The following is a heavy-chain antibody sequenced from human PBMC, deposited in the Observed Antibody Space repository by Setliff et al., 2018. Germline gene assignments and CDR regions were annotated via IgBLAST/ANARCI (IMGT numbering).Heavy chain of an antibody. CDR2: ISSSSSYI. CDR1: GFTFSSYS. D-gene: IGHD2-2*01. V-gene: IGHV3-21*01. CDR3: ATHPIVVVPAGNY. Sequence: PGGSLRLSCAASGFTFSSYSMNWVRQAPGKGLEWVSSISSSSSYIYYADSVKGRFTISRDNAKNSLYLQMNSLRAEDTAVYYCATHPIVVVPAGNYWGQGTLVTVSS. J-gene: IGHJ4*02.